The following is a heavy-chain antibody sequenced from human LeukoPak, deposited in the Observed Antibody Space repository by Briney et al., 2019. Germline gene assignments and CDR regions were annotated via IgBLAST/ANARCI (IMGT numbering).Heavy chain of an antibody. V-gene: IGHV3-74*03. J-gene: IGHJ4*02. D-gene: IGHD3-10*01. CDR1: GFSFTNNW. CDR2: INTVGSST. CDR3: ASIYGSGSYYPFDY. Sequence: GGSLRLSCAASGFSFTNNWMHWVRQAPGKGLVWVSRINTVGSSTTYADSVKGRFTISRDNAKKTLYLQMSSLRAEDTAVYYCASIYGSGSYYPFDYWGQGTLVTVSS.